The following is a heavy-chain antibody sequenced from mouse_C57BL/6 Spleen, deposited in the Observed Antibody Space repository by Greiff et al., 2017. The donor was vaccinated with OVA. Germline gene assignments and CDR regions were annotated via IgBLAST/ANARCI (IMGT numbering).Heavy chain of an antibody. CDR2: SRNKAHDYTT. V-gene: IGHV7-1*01. D-gene: IGHD2-4*01. J-gene: IGHJ4*01. CDR3: AREGDYGYAMDD. Sequence: EVQGVESGGGLVQSGRSLRLSCATSGFTFSDFYMEWVRQAPGKGLEWIAASRNKAHDYTTEYSASVQGRFIVSRDTSQSILYLQMNALRAEDTASYYCAREGDYGYAMDDWGQGTSVTVST. CDR1: GFTFSDFY.